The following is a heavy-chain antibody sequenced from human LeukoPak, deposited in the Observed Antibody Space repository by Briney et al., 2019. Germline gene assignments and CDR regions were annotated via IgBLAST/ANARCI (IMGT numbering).Heavy chain of an antibody. V-gene: IGHV6-1*01. Sequence: SQTLSLTCAICGDSVSSNSAACNWVRQSPSRGLEWLGRTYYRSKWYNDYAGSVKSRITINPDTSKNQLSLQLNSVTPEDTAVYYCARVTYHYDSSGLFDYWGQGTLVTVSS. D-gene: IGHD3-22*01. CDR3: ARVTYHYDSSGLFDY. J-gene: IGHJ4*02. CDR1: GDSVSSNSAA. CDR2: TYYRSKWYN.